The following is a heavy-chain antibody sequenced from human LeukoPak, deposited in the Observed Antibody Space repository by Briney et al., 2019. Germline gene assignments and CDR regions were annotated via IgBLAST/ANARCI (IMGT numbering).Heavy chain of an antibody. Sequence: GGSLTLSCGASGFTFSSRGMHWVRQAPGKGLEWVAIIWYDGSKKYYADSVKGRFTISRDDSKNTLYLQMNSLRVEDTAVYYCARDMATGGWNGDSWGQGTQVTVSS. D-gene: IGHD1-1*01. CDR1: GFTFSSRG. J-gene: IGHJ4*02. V-gene: IGHV3-33*01. CDR3: ARDMATGGWNGDS. CDR2: IWYDGSKK.